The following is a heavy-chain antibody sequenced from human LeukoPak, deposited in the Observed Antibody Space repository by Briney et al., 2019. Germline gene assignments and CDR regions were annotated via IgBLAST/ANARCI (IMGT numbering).Heavy chain of an antibody. CDR3: ASRKLGNDY. CDR1: GGSVSDYY. J-gene: IGHJ4*02. V-gene: IGHV4-59*02. CDR2: IYHTGST. Sequence: SETLSLTCTISGGSVSDYYWSWIRQSPGNGLVWIGYIYHTGSTSYSPSLKSRVTISADTSQNQFSLKLSSVTAADTAVYYCASRKLGNDYWGQGTLVTVSS. D-gene: IGHD7-27*01.